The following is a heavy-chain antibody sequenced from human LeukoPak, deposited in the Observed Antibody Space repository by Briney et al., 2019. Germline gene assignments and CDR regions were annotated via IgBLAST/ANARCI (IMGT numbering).Heavy chain of an antibody. D-gene: IGHD3-22*01. CDR1: GGTFSSYA. CDR3: ARVRIPNYYDSSGYDAFDI. J-gene: IGHJ3*02. CDR2: ISAYNGNT. Sequence: ASVKVSCKASGGTFSSYAISWVRQAPGQGLEWMGWISAYNGNTNYAQKLQGRVTMTTDSSTSTAYMELSSLRSEDTAVYYCARVRIPNYYDSSGYDAFDIWGQGTMVTVSS. V-gene: IGHV1-18*01.